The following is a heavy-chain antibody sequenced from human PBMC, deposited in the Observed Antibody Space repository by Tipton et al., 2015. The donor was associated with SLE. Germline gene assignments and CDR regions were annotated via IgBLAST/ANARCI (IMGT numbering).Heavy chain of an antibody. Sequence: SLRLSCAASGFTFSNAWMSWVRQAPGKGLEWVGRIKSKTDGGTTDYAAPVKGRFTISRDDSKNTLYLQMNSLNTEDTAVYYCARDPRGLGYYYYMDVWGKGTTVTVSS. CDR1: GFTFSNAW. D-gene: IGHD5/OR15-5a*01. J-gene: IGHJ6*03. V-gene: IGHV3-15*01. CDR2: IKSKTDGGTT. CDR3: ARDPRGLGYYYYMDV.